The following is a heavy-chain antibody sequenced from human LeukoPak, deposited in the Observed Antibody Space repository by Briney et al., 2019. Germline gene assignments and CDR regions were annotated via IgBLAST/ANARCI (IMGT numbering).Heavy chain of an antibody. J-gene: IGHJ3*02. CDR1: GYTFTSSW. V-gene: IGHV5-51*01. CDR2: IYPDDSDT. D-gene: IGHD5-18*01. CDR3: ARPRGYSYGRGAFEI. Sequence: GESLKISCRGSGYTFTSSWIAWLSQLPGKGLVWMVIIYPDDSDTRYSPSFQGQVTISADKSITTAYLQWSSLKASDTAMYYCARPRGYSYGRGAFEIWGQGTMVTVS.